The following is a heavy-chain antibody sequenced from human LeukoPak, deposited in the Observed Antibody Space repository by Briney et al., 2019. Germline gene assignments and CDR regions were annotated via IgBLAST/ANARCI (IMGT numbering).Heavy chain of an antibody. CDR3: ARGGVLKSVDY. J-gene: IGHJ4*02. CDR1: GGSISSYY. Sequence: SETLSLTCTVSGGSISSYYWSWIRQPAGKGLEWIGYIYYIGSTKYNPSLKSRVTISVDTSKNQFSLRLSSVTAADTAVYYCARGGVLKSVDYWGQGTLVAVSS. V-gene: IGHV4-59*01. CDR2: IYYIGST. D-gene: IGHD3-16*01.